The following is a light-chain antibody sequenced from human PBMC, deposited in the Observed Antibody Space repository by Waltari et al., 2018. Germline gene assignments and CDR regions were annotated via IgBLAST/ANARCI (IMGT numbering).Light chain of an antibody. J-gene: IGKJ4*01. V-gene: IGKV3-11*01. CDR1: QSVSSY. Sequence: EIVLTQSPATLSLSPGERATLSGRASQSVSSYLAWYQQKPGQAPRLLIYDASNRATGIPARFSGSGSVTDFTLTISSLDPEDFAVYYCQQRSNWVTFGGGTKVEMK. CDR3: QQRSNWVT. CDR2: DAS.